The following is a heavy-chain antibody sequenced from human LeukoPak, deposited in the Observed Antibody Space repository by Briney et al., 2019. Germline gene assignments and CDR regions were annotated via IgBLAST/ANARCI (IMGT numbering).Heavy chain of an antibody. V-gene: IGHV4-61*01. CDR1: GGSVSSGSYY. J-gene: IGHJ4*02. D-gene: IGHD3-16*01. Sequence: SETLSLTCTVSGGSVSSGSYYWNWIRQPPGKVLEWIGYIYYSGSTNYNPSLKSRVTISVDTSKNQFSLKLSSVTAADTAVYYCARVRGGGHYFDYWGQGALVTVPS. CDR3: ARVRGGGHYFDY. CDR2: IYYSGST.